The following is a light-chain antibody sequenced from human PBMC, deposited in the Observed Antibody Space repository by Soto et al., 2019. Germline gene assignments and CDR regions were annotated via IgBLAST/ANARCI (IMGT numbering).Light chain of an antibody. CDR1: QGISNY. Sequence: DIQMTQSPSSLSASVGDRVTITCRARQGISNYLAWYQQKPGKVPKLLIYAASTLQSGVPSRVSGSGSGTDFTLTISILQPEDVATYYCQKYNSAFLTFGGGNKGEIK. V-gene: IGKV1-27*01. CDR3: QKYNSAFLT. J-gene: IGKJ4*01. CDR2: AAS.